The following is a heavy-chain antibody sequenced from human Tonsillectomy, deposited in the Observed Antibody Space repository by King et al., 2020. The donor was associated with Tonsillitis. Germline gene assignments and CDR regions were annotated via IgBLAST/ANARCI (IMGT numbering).Heavy chain of an antibody. Sequence: VQLQESGPGLVKPSETLSLTCTVSGGSISGHYWSWIRQPPGEGLEWIGYLSDSGTTKYNPSLESRVTISADTSNNQFSLKLSSVTAADTAVYYCASHEYRGGYKWPFDYWGQGTLVTVSS. CDR2: LSDSGTT. V-gene: IGHV4-59*08. CDR3: ASHEYRGGYKWPFDY. D-gene: IGHD5-24*01. CDR1: GGSISGHY. J-gene: IGHJ4*02.